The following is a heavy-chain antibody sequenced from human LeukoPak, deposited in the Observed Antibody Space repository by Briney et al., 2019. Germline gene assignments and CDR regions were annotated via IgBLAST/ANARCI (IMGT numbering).Heavy chain of an antibody. D-gene: IGHD6-13*01. V-gene: IGHV1-24*01. CDR3: ATYAAAGTGAHFNY. J-gene: IGHJ4*02. CDR1: GYTLTELS. CDR2: FDPEDGET. Sequence: ASVKVFCKVSGYTLTELSMHWVRQAPGKGLEWMGGFDPEDGETIYAQKFQGRVTMTEDTSTDTAYMELSSLRSEDTAVYYCATYAAAGTGAHFNYWGQGTLVTVSS.